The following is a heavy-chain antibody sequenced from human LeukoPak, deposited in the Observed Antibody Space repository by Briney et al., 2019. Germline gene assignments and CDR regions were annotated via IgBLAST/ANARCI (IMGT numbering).Heavy chain of an antibody. J-gene: IGHJ4*02. CDR2: ISYDGSNK. CDR3: ARDQTYYYDSSGYLFDY. D-gene: IGHD3-22*01. Sequence: GGSLRLSCAASGFTFSSYAMHWVRQAPGKGLEWVAVISYDGSNKYYADSVKGRFTISRDNSKNTLYLQMNSLRAEDTAVYYCARDQTYYYDSSGYLFDYWGQGTLVTVSS. V-gene: IGHV3-30*04. CDR1: GFTFSSYA.